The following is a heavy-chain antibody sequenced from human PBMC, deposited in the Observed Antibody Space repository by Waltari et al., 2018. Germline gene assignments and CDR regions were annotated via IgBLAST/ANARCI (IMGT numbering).Heavy chain of an antibody. CDR2: IYTSWST. Sequence: QVQLQESGPGLVKPSQTLSLTCTVSGGSISSGSYYWSWIRQPAGKGLEWIGRIYTSWSTNYNPSRKSLVTISVDSSKNQFSLKLSSVTAADTAVYYCARDGNYYDSSGYYYGFDYWGQGTLVTVSS. CDR1: GGSISSGSYY. CDR3: ARDGNYYDSSGYYYGFDY. J-gene: IGHJ4*02. V-gene: IGHV4-61*02. D-gene: IGHD3-22*01.